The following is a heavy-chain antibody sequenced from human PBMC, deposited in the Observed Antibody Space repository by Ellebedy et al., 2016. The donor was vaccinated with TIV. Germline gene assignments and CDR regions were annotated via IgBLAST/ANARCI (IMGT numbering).Heavy chain of an antibody. J-gene: IGHJ4*02. CDR1: GGTFSSYA. Sequence: SVKVSXXASGGTFSSYAISWVRQAPGQGLEWMGGIIPIFGTANYAQKFQGRVTITADESTSTAYMELSSLRSEDTAVYYCAREGVEGVVIIYWGQGTLVTVSS. CDR3: AREGVEGVVIIY. V-gene: IGHV1-69*13. CDR2: IIPIFGTA. D-gene: IGHD3-3*01.